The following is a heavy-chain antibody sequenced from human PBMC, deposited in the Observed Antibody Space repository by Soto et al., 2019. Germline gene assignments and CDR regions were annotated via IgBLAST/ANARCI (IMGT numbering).Heavy chain of an antibody. Sequence: GSLRLSCEASGFTFNDFGMSWVRQTPGKGLEWVSTLNHDGRNTHYAASVEGRFTISRDNSKNTLYLQMGSLRAEDTAIYYCAKDAGNEESLFDYWGRGTLVTVSS. V-gene: IGHV3-23*01. CDR3: AKDAGNEESLFDY. CDR1: GFTFNDFG. J-gene: IGHJ4*02. CDR2: LNHDGRNT.